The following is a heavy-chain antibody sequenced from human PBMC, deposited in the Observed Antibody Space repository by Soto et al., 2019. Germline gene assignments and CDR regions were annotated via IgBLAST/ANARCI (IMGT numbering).Heavy chain of an antibody. D-gene: IGHD3-22*01. Sequence: ETLSLTCTVSGGSISSYYWSWIRQPPGKGLEWIGYIYYSGSTNYNPSLKSRVTISVDTSKNQFSLKLSSVTAADTAVYYCARMTDYYDSSGLLGEAFDIWGQGTMVTVSS. V-gene: IGHV4-59*01. J-gene: IGHJ3*02. CDR1: GGSISSYY. CDR3: ARMTDYYDSSGLLGEAFDI. CDR2: IYYSGST.